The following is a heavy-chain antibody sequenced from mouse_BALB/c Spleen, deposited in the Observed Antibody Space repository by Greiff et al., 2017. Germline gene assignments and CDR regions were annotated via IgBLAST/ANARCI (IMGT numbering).Heavy chain of an antibody. CDR1: GYAFSGYW. CDR2: IYPGDGDT. CDR3: ERCIYYDYDEYFDV. J-gene: IGHJ1*01. V-gene: IGHV1-80*01. D-gene: IGHD2-4*01. Sequence: QVQLQQSGAELVRPGSSVKISCKASGYAFSGYWMNWVKQRPGQGLEWIGQIYPGDGDTNYNGKFKGKATLTADKSSSTAYMQLSSLTSEDSAVYFVERCIYYDYDEYFDVWGAGTTVTVSS.